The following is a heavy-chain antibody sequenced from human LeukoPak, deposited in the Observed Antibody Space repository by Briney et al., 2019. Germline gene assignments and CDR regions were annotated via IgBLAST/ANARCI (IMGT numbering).Heavy chain of an antibody. Sequence: SQTLSLTCTVSGGSISSGGYYWSWIRQHPGKGLEWIGYIYYSGSTYYNPSLKSRVTISVDTSKNQFSLKLSSVTAADTAVYYCARPHSYYYDSSGYWVYWGQGTLVTVSS. CDR2: IYYSGST. V-gene: IGHV4-31*03. CDR3: ARPHSYYYDSSGYWVY. CDR1: GGSISSGGYY. J-gene: IGHJ4*02. D-gene: IGHD3-22*01.